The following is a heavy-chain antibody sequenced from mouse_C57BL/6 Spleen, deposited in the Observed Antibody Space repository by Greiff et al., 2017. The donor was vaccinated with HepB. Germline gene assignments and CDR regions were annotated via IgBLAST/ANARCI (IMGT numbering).Heavy chain of an antibody. CDR2: IYPGDGDT. Sequence: VQGVEFGPELVKPGASVKISCKASGYAFSSSWMNWVKQRPGKGLEWIGRIYPGDGDTNYNGKFKGKATLTADKSSSTAYMQLSSLTSEDSAVYFCARDGTDFDYWGQGTTLTVSS. D-gene: IGHD4-1*01. CDR3: ARDGTDFDY. V-gene: IGHV1-82*01. J-gene: IGHJ2*01. CDR1: GYAFSSSW.